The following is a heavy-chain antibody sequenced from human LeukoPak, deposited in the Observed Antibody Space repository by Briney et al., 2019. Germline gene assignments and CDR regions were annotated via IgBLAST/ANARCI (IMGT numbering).Heavy chain of an antibody. CDR2: IYYSGST. V-gene: IGHV4-59*08. CDR3: ARRVAEAGIDYFDY. D-gene: IGHD6-13*01. J-gene: IGHJ4*02. CDR1: GGSISSYY. Sequence: SETLSLTCTVSGGSISSYYWSWIRQPPGNGLEWIGYIYYSGSTNYNPSLKSRVTISVDTSKNQFSLKLSSVTAADTAVYYCARRVAEAGIDYFDYWGQGTLVTVSS.